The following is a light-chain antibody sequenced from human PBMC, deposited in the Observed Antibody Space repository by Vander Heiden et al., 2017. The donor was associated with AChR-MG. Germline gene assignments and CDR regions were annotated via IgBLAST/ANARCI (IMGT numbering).Light chain of an antibody. CDR3: QQNDCTPPST. CDR2: AAS. J-gene: IGKJ1*01. V-gene: IGKV1-39*01. CDR1: QSISSY. Sequence: DIQMTQSPSSLSASVGDRVTITCRASQSISSYLNWYQQKPGKAPKLLIYAASSLQSGVPSRFSGSGSGTDFTLTISSLQPEDFATYYCQQNDCTPPSTFGQGTKVEIK.